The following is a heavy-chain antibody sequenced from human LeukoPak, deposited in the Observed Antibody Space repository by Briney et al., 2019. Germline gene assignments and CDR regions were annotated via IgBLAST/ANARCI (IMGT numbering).Heavy chain of an antibody. CDR3: VARSYYYDSSGYYLDI. Sequence: ASVTVSFKASGGTFSIYAISWVRQAPGQGLEWMGGIIPIFGTANYAQKFQGRVTITADESTSTAYMELSSLRSEDTAVYYCVARSYYYDSSGYYLDIWGQGTMVTVSS. CDR2: IIPIFGTA. D-gene: IGHD3-22*01. V-gene: IGHV1-69*01. CDR1: GGTFSIYA. J-gene: IGHJ3*02.